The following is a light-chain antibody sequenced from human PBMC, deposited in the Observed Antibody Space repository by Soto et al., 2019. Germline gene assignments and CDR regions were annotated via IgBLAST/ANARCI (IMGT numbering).Light chain of an antibody. CDR2: EVS. CDR1: SSDVGGYNY. Sequence: QSALTQPASVSGSPGQSITISCTGTSSDVGGYNYVSWYQHHPGKPPKLIIYEVSNRPSGVSNRFSGSKSGNTASLTISGLQAEDEADYYCCSFASSSTYVFGTGTKLTVL. CDR3: CSFASSSTYV. V-gene: IGLV2-14*01. J-gene: IGLJ1*01.